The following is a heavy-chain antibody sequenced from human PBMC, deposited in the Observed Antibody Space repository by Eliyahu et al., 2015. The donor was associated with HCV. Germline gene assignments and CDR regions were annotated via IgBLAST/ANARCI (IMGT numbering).Heavy chain of an antibody. V-gene: IGHV1-46*01. J-gene: IGHJ4*02. CDR3: TREFVGGNFDY. CDR2: IIPSDGRT. CDR1: GYTXTTYY. D-gene: IGHD3-16*01. Sequence: QVQLVQSGAEVKKXGASVKXSCTAXGYTXTTYYLXWVRQXLGQGLXWLGIIIPSDGRTNYAQKFQGRVTMTRDTSTSTVYMELSSLISEDTAVYYCTREFVGGNFDYWGQGTLVTVSS.